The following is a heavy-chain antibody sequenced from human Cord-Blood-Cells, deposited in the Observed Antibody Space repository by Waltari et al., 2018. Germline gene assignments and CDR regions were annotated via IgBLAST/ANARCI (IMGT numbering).Heavy chain of an antibody. Sequence: QVQLVQSGAEVKKPGSSVKVSCKASGGTFSSYAISRVRQAPGQGLEWMGGIIPIFGTANYAQEFQGRVTITADESTSTAYMELSSLRSEDTAVYYCARALRCGGDCYGHDYWGQGTLVTVSS. D-gene: IGHD2-21*01. CDR1: GGTFSSYA. V-gene: IGHV1-69*01. CDR2: IIPIFGTA. J-gene: IGHJ4*02. CDR3: ARALRCGGDCYGHDY.